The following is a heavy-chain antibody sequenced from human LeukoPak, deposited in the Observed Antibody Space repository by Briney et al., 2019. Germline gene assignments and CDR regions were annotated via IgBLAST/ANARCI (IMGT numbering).Heavy chain of an antibody. CDR2: IYHSGST. Sequence: PSGTLSLTCAVSGGSISSSNRCSWVRQPPGKGLEWIGEIYHSGSTNYNPSLKSRVTILVDKSKNQFSLKLSSVTAADTAVYYCATLLCSSTTCYFAYWGQGTLVTVSS. CDR3: ATLLCSSTTCYFAY. D-gene: IGHD2-2*01. J-gene: IGHJ4*02. V-gene: IGHV4-4*02. CDR1: GGSISSSNR.